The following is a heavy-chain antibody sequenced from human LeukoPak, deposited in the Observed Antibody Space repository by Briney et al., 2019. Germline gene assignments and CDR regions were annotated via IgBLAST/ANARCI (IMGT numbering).Heavy chain of an antibody. V-gene: IGHV1-69*05. D-gene: IGHD4-17*01. CDR2: IIPIFGTA. Sequence: SVKVSCKASGGTFSSYAISWVRQAPGQGLEWMGGIIPIFGTANYAQKFQGRVTITTDKSTSTAYMELSSLRSEDTAVYYCATCTTVTTLWERYAFDIWGQGTMVTVSS. CDR3: ATCTTVTTLWERYAFDI. J-gene: IGHJ3*02. CDR1: GGTFSSYA.